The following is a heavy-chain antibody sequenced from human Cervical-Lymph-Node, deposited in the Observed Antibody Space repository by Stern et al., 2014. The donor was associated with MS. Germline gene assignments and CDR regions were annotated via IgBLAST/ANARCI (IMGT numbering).Heavy chain of an antibody. J-gene: IGHJ4*02. CDR3: ARLSTVVDY. CDR2: AYYSGTT. D-gene: IGHD4-23*01. Sequence: QVQLQESGPGLVKPSETLSLTCTVSGDSISSYYWSWIRQPPGKGLEWIGHAYYSGTTYYNPSLTGRVTISVEQSKKPLSLTLNSVPAADTAVYYCARLSTVVDYWGQGTLVTVSS. CDR1: GDSISSYY. V-gene: IGHV4-59*08.